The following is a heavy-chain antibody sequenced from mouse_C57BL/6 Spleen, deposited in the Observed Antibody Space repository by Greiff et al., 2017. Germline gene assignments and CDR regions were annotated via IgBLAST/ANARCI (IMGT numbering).Heavy chain of an antibody. CDR1: GYTFTSYW. J-gene: IGHJ4*01. CDR3: ARWWLLRNYAMDY. CDR2: IHPNSGST. D-gene: IGHD2-3*01. Sequence: QVQLQQPGAELVKPGASVKLSCKASGYTFTSYWMHWVKQRPGQGLEWIGMIHPNSGSTNYNEKFKSKATLTVDKSSSTAYMQLSSLTSEDSAVYYCARWWLLRNYAMDYWGQGTSVTVSS. V-gene: IGHV1-64*01.